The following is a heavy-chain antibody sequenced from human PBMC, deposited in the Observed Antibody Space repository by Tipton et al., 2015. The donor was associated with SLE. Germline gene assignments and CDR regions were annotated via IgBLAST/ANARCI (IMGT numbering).Heavy chain of an antibody. CDR1: GGSISSSSYY. Sequence: TLSLTCTVSGGSISSSSYYWGWIRQPPGKGLEWIGSIYYSGSTYCSPSLKSRVTMSADTSKNQLSLKLSSVTAADTAVYYCARGRAGYFDYWGQGTLVTVSS. J-gene: IGHJ4*02. CDR3: ARGRAGYFDY. CDR2: IYYSGST. D-gene: IGHD3-10*01. V-gene: IGHV4-39*07.